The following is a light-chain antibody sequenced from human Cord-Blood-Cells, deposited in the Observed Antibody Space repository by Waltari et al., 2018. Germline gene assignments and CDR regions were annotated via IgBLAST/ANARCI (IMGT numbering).Light chain of an antibody. CDR2: VAS. CDR1: QSVSSN. J-gene: IGKJ3*01. Sequence: EIVMTQSPATLSVSPGERATLSCRASQSVSSNLAWYQQNPGQAPRLLIYVASTRATGTPARFSGSGSGTEFTLTISSLQSEDFAVYYCQQYNNWPFTFGPGTKVDIK. CDR3: QQYNNWPFT. V-gene: IGKV3-15*01.